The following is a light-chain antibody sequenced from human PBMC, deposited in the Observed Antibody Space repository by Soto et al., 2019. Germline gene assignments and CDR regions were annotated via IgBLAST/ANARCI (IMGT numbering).Light chain of an antibody. Sequence: DIQMTQSPSSLSASVGDRVTIACRASQSIDKYLNWYQQKPGKGPNLLIYAASNLRTGVPSRFSGSGSGTDFTPTISSLLPEDFATYYCLQVYSFPRTFGQGTKVDIK. J-gene: IGKJ1*01. CDR1: QSIDKY. CDR2: AAS. CDR3: LQVYSFPRT. V-gene: IGKV1-39*01.